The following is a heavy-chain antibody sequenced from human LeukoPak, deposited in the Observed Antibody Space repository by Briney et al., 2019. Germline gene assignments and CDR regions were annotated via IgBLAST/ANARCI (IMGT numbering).Heavy chain of an antibody. CDR2: INHSGST. CDR1: GGSLSGSH. D-gene: IGHD3-22*01. CDR3: ARGREYYDSSALGI. V-gene: IGHV4-34*01. J-gene: IGHJ4*02. Sequence: SETLSLTCAVFGGSLSGSHLSWIRQPPGKGLEWIGEINHSGSTNYNPSLKSRVTISVDTSKNQFSLKLSSVTAADTAVYYCARGREYYDSSALGIWGQGTLVTVSS.